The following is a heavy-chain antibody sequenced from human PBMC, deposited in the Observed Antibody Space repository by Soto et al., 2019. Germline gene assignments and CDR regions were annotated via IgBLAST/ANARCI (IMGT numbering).Heavy chain of an antibody. CDR1: GGSISSGGYY. J-gene: IGHJ1*01. Sequence: SETLSLTCTVSGGSISSGGYYWSWIRQHPGKGLEWIGYIYYSGSTYYNPSLKSRVTISVDTSKNQFSLKLSSVTAADTAVYYCARGRGVTAIEEYFQHWGQGTLVTVSS. CDR2: IYYSGST. CDR3: ARGRGVTAIEEYFQH. V-gene: IGHV4-31*03. D-gene: IGHD2-21*02.